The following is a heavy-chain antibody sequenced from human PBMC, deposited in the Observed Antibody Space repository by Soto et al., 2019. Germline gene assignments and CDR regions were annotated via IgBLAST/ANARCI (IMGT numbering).Heavy chain of an antibody. J-gene: IGHJ6*02. Sequence: ASVKVSCKASGYTFTSYYMHWVRQAPGQGLEWMGIINPSGGSTSYAQKFQGRVTMARDTSTSTVYMELSSLRSEDTAVYYCARDGIAAARPEGEQWLETYGMDVWGQGTTVTVS. CDR3: ARDGIAAARPEGEQWLETYGMDV. CDR2: INPSGGST. D-gene: IGHD6-13*01. V-gene: IGHV1-46*01. CDR1: GYTFTSYY.